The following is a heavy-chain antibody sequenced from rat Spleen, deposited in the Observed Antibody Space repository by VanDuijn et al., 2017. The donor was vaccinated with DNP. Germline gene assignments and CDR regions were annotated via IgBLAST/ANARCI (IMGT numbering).Heavy chain of an antibody. Sequence: EVQLVESGGGLVQPGRSLKLSCAASGFTFSDYYMAWVRQAPKKGLEWVASIGFEGSNTYHGDSVKGRFTISRDDAKRTLYLQMNSLRSEDTATLYGARPYYSGWGDWGQGVMVTVSS. V-gene: IGHV5-22*01. CDR1: GFTFSDYY. CDR3: ARPYYSGWGD. D-gene: IGHD1-2*01. J-gene: IGHJ2*01. CDR2: IGFEGSNT.